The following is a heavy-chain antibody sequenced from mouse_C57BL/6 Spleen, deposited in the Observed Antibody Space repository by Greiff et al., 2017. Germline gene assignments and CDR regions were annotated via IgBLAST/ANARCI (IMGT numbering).Heavy chain of an antibody. CDR3: ARPCYYYGSSDWYFDV. Sequence: VQLVESGAELVKPGASVKISCKASGYAFSSYWMNWVKQRPGKGLEWIGQIYPGDGDTNYNGKFKGKATLTADKSSSTAYMQLSSLTSEDSAVYFCARPCYYYGSSDWYFDVWGTGTTVTVSS. CDR1: GYAFSSYW. J-gene: IGHJ1*03. V-gene: IGHV1-80*01. CDR2: IYPGDGDT. D-gene: IGHD1-1*01.